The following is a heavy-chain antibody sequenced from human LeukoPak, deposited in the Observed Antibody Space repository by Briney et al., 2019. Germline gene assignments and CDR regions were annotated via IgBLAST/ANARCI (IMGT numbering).Heavy chain of an antibody. CDR1: GFTFTSYW. V-gene: IGHV3-74*01. J-gene: IGHJ4*02. D-gene: IGHD4-17*01. CDR2: INSDGSST. CDR3: AKDYTVTTRGYFEW. Sequence: GGSLRLSCAASGFTFTSYWMHWVRQAPGKGLVWVSRINSDGSSTSYADSVKGRFTISRDDSKDTLYLQMNSLRAEDTAVYYCAKDYTVTTRGYFEWWGQGTLVTVSS.